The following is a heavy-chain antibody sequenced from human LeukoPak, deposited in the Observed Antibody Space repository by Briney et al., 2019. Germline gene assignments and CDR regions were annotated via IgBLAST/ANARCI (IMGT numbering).Heavy chain of an antibody. CDR1: GFTFSSYG. CDR2: ILNDESQE. V-gene: IGHV3-33*01. Sequence: GGSLRLSCAASGFTFSSYGMHWVRQAPGKGLEWVAVILNDESQEKYADSVKGRFTISRDNSKNTLFLQMNSLRAEDTAVYYCARDDALGDNALDIWGQGEMVTVSS. CDR3: ARDDALGDNALDI. D-gene: IGHD3-16*01. J-gene: IGHJ3*02.